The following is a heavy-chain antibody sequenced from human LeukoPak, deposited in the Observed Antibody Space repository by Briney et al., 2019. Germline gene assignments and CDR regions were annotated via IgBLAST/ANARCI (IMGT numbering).Heavy chain of an antibody. CDR2: ISYDGSNK. CDR1: GFTFSSYA. J-gene: IGHJ6*02. Sequence: GGSLRLSCAASGFTFSSYAMHWVCQAPGKGLEWVAVISYDGSNKYYADSVKGRFTISRDNSKNTLYLQMNSLRAEDTAVYYCARDRVVATIWLLYYYYYGMDVWGQGTTVTVSS. V-gene: IGHV3-30-3*01. D-gene: IGHD5-12*01. CDR3: ARDRVVATIWLLYYYYYGMDV.